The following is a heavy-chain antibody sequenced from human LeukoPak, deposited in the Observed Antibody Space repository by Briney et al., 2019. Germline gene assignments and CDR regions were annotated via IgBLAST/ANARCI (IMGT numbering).Heavy chain of an antibody. CDR2: ISAYNGNT. CDR1: GYTFTSYG. CDR3: AREGQLNKNWFDP. D-gene: IGHD2-2*01. J-gene: IGHJ5*02. V-gene: IGHV1-18*01. Sequence: GASVKVSCKASGYTFTSYGISWVRQAPGQGLEWMGWISAYNGNTNYAQKFQGRVTITTDESTSTAYMELSSLRSEDTAVYYCAREGQLNKNWFDPWGQGTLVTVSS.